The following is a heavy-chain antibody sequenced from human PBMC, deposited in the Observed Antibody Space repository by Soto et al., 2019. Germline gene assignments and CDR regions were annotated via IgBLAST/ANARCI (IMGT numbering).Heavy chain of an antibody. CDR2: ISYSGSA. CDR3: ARGDGSWAFVDY. D-gene: IGHD6-13*01. J-gene: IGHJ4*02. Sequence: QVQLQESGPGLVKPSQTLSLTCTVSGGSMSSGGYYWSWIRQHPGGGLEWIGYISYSGSAYYSPSLKSRLSMSVDTSKNQFSLILSSVTAADTALYYCARGDGSWAFVDYWGQGTLVAVSS. V-gene: IGHV4-31*03. CDR1: GGSMSSGGYY.